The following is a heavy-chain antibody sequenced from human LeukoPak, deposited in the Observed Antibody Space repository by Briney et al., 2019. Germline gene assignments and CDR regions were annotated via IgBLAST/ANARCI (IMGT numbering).Heavy chain of an antibody. CDR2: IKQDGSEK. J-gene: IGHJ4*02. D-gene: IGHD2-15*01. V-gene: IGHV3-7*03. CDR1: GFTFSSYW. CDR3: AFDCSGGSCYIN. Sequence: AGGSLRFSCAASGFTFSSYWMSWVRQAPGKGLEWVANIKQDGSEKYYVDSVKGRFTISRDNAKNSLYLQMNSLRAEDTAVYYCAFDCSGGSCYINWGQGTLVTVSS.